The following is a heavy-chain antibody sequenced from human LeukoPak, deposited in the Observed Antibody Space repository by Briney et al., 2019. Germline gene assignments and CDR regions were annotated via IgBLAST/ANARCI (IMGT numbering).Heavy chain of an antibody. D-gene: IGHD4-17*01. CDR1: GFTFSSYW. CDR2: IKQDGSEK. CDR3: ARRLTTVTTPGPFGY. Sequence: GGSLRLSCAASGFTFSSYWMSWVRQAPGKGLEWVANIKQDGSEKYYVDSVKGRFTISRDNAKNSLYLQMNSLRAEDTAVYYCARRLTTVTTPGPFGYWGQGTLVSVSS. V-gene: IGHV3-7*01. J-gene: IGHJ4*02.